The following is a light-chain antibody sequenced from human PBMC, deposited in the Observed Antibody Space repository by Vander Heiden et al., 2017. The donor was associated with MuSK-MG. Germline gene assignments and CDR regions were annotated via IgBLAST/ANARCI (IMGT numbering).Light chain of an antibody. Sequence: DIQMTQSPSSLSASVAARVTITCRASQSISRYLNWYQQKPGKAAKLLIYAASNLQSGVPSRFSGSGSGTDFTLIISSLRPEDVATYYCQQSYSTPPVAFGPGTKVDIK. CDR1: QSISRY. V-gene: IGKV1-39*01. CDR2: AAS. J-gene: IGKJ3*01. CDR3: QQSYSTPPVA.